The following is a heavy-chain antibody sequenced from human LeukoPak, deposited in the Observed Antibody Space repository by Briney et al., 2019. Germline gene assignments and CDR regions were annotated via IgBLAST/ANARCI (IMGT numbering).Heavy chain of an antibody. V-gene: IGHV3-23*01. CDR1: GFTFSSYA. J-gene: IGHJ2*01. Sequence: GGSLRLSCVASGFTFSSYAMNWVRQAPGKGLEWVSAISTSGDSRYYANSVKGRFTISRDNSKTTMYLQMNSLRAEDSTIYYCAKELEQVALYGYFDLWGRGTLVTVSS. CDR2: ISTSGDSR. D-gene: IGHD6-13*01. CDR3: AKELEQVALYGYFDL.